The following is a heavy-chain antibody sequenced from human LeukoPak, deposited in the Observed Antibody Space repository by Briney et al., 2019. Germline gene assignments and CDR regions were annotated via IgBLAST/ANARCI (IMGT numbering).Heavy chain of an antibody. CDR1: GYMFTTYW. Sequence: GESLQISCKGPGYMFTTYWIGWVRQMPGKGLEWMGIIYPGDSDTRYSPSFEGQVTISADKSISTAYLQWSSLKASDTAMFYCARQSAYCSGGNCYFFDYWGQGTLVTVSS. CDR3: ARQSAYCSGGNCYFFDY. CDR2: IYPGDSDT. D-gene: IGHD2-15*01. V-gene: IGHV5-51*01. J-gene: IGHJ4*02.